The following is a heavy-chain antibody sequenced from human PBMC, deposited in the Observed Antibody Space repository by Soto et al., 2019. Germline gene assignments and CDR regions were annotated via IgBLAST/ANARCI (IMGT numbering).Heavy chain of an antibody. CDR3: ARDSKLLWFGELLFHDAFDI. V-gene: IGHV3-48*02. J-gene: IGHJ3*02. D-gene: IGHD3-10*01. CDR2: ISSSSSTI. Sequence: GGSLRLSCAASGFTFSSYSMNCVRQAPGKGLEWVSYISSSSSTIYYADSVKGRFTISRDNAKNSLYLQMNSLRDEDTAVYYCARDSKLLWFGELLFHDAFDIWGQGTMVTVSS. CDR1: GFTFSSYS.